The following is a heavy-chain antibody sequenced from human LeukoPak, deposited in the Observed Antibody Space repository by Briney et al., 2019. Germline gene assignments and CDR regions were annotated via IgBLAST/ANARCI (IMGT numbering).Heavy chain of an antibody. J-gene: IGHJ5*02. D-gene: IGHD6-13*01. CDR2: ISAYDGNT. CDR1: SYTFTSYG. Sequence: ASVNVSCKASSYTFTSYGISWVRHAPGQGLEWMGWISAYDGNTNYAQKLQGRVTITTDTSTTTAYMELRSLRSDHTAVYYCARGWWGYSSSHNWFDPWGQGTLVTVSS. CDR3: ARGWWGYSSSHNWFDP. V-gene: IGHV1-18*01.